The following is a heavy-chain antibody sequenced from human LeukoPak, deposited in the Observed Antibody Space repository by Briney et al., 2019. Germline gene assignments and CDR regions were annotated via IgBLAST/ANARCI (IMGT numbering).Heavy chain of an antibody. D-gene: IGHD4-17*01. Sequence: PSETLSLTCTVSGGSLSSSSYYWGWIRQPPGKGLEWIGSIYYSGSTYYNPSLESRVTISVDTSKNQFSLKLSSVTAADTAVYYCASGEYGDYVADAFDIWGQGTMVTVSS. J-gene: IGHJ3*02. CDR1: GGSLSSSSYY. V-gene: IGHV4-39*01. CDR3: ASGEYGDYVADAFDI. CDR2: IYYSGST.